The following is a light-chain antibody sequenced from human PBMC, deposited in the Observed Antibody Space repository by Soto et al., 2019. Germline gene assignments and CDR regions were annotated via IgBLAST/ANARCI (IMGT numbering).Light chain of an antibody. CDR3: QQYGSSPLYT. V-gene: IGKV3-20*01. J-gene: IGKJ2*01. Sequence: EIVLTQSPGTLSLSPGERATLSCRASQSVSSSYLAWYQHKPGQAPRLLIYGASSRATGIPDRFSGSGSGTDFTLTISRLEPEDFAVYYCQQYGSSPLYTLGQGTKLEIK. CDR2: GAS. CDR1: QSVSSSY.